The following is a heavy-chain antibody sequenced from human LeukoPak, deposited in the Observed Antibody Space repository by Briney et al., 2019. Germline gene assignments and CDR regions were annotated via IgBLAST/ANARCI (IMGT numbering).Heavy chain of an antibody. CDR3: ARMRLGYCSSTSCYIFDY. V-gene: IGHV4-61*08. D-gene: IGHD2-2*02. J-gene: IGHJ4*02. CDR1: GGSISSGGYS. CDR2: IYYSGST. Sequence: SQTLSLTRAVSGGSISSGGYSWSWIRQPPGKGLEWIGYIYYSGSTNYNPSLKSRVTISVDTSKNQFSLKLSSVTAADTAVYYCARMRLGYCSSTSCYIFDYWGQGTLVTVSS.